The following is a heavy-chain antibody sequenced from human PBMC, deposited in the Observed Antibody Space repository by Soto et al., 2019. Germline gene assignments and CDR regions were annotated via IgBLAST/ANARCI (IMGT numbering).Heavy chain of an antibody. CDR3: AKVGSYYYDSSGYPRGPFDY. D-gene: IGHD3-22*01. CDR1: GFTFSSYA. J-gene: IGHJ4*02. CDR2: ISGSGGST. Sequence: GGSLRLSCAASGFTFSSYAMSWVRQAPGKGLEWVSAISGSGGSTYYADSVKGRFTISRDNSKNTLYLQMNSLRAEDTAVYYCAKVGSYYYDSSGYPRGPFDYWGQGTLVTVSS. V-gene: IGHV3-23*01.